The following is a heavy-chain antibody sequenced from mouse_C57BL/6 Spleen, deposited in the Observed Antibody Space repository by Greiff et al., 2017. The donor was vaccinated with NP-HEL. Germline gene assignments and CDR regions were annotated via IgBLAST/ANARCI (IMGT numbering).Heavy chain of an antibody. J-gene: IGHJ4*01. V-gene: IGHV5-9-1*02. CDR3: TRVVAYYSNYGAMDY. D-gene: IGHD2-5*01. CDR2: ISSGGDYI. Sequence: EVMLVESGEGLVKPGGSLKLSCAASGFTFSSYAMSWVRQTPEKRLEWVAYISSGGDYIYYAETVKGRFTISRDNARNTLYLQMSSLKSEDTAMYYCTRVVAYYSNYGAMDYWGQGTSVTVSS. CDR1: GFTFSSYA.